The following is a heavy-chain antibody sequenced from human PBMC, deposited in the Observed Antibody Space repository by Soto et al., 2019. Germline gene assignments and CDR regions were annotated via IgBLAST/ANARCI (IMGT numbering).Heavy chain of an antibody. CDR1: GASISGFY. CDR2: IYATGTT. CDR3: VRDGTKTLRNWFDP. D-gene: IGHD1-1*01. Sequence: SEALSLTCTVSGASISGFYWSWIWKSAGKGLEWIGRIYATGTTDYNPSLKSRVMMSVDTSKKQFSLKLRSVTAADTAVYYCVRDGTKTLRNWFDPWGQGISVTVSS. V-gene: IGHV4-4*07. J-gene: IGHJ5*02.